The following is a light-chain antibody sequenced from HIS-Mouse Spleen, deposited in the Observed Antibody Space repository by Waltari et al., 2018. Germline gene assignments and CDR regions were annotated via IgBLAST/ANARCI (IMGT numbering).Light chain of an antibody. V-gene: IGLV2-23*01. CDR1: SRSVGSFNL. Sequence: QSALTQPPSVSGSPGQSLPISRTGPSRSVGSFNLAPWYQQHPGKAPKLMIYEGSKRPSGVSNRFSGSKSGNTASLTISGLQAEDEADYYCCSYAGSSTWVFGGGTKLTVL. CDR3: CSYAGSSTWV. J-gene: IGLJ3*02. CDR2: EGS.